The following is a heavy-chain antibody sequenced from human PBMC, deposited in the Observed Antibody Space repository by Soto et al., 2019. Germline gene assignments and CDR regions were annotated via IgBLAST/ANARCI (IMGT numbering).Heavy chain of an antibody. D-gene: IGHD2-2*01. CDR2: ISAYNDNT. V-gene: IGHV1-18*04. Sequence: QVQLVQSGAEVKKPGASVKVSCKTSGYTFANYGISWVRQAPGQGLEWMGWISAYNDNTNYAQKLQGRVTMTTDTSTNTADMELRSLRSDDTAVYYCARHTRDSYGMDVWGQGTTVTVSS. CDR1: GYTFANYG. CDR3: ARHTRDSYGMDV. J-gene: IGHJ6*02.